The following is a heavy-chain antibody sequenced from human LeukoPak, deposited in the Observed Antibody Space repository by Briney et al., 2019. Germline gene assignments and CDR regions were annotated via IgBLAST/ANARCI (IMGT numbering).Heavy chain of an antibody. CDR1: GFTFSSYA. J-gene: IGHJ4*02. V-gene: IGHV3-23*01. D-gene: IGHD3-10*01. CDR2: ISGSGGST. Sequence: PGGSLRLSCAASGFTFSSYAMSWVRQAPGKGLEWVSAISGSGGSTYYADSVKGRFTISRDNSKNTLYLQMNSLRAEDTAVYYCAKDAWGLYYGSGSYEIDYWGQGTLVTVSS. CDR3: AKDAWGLYYGSGSYEIDY.